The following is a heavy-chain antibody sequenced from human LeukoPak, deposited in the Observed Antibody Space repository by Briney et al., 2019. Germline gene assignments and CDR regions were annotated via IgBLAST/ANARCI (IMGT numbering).Heavy chain of an antibody. CDR3: AWGYGMDV. CDR1: GGSISSSSYY. J-gene: IGHJ6*02. Sequence: SETLSRTCTVPGGSISSSSYYWGWIRQPPGKGLEWIGSIYYSGDTYYNPSLKSRVAISVDSSKNQFSLKVTSVTAADTAVYYCAWGYGMDVWGQGTTVTVSS. CDR2: IYYSGDT. D-gene: IGHD3-16*01. V-gene: IGHV4-39*01.